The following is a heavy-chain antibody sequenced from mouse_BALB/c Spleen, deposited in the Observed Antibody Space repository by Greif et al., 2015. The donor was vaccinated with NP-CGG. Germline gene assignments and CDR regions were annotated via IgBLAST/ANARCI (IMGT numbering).Heavy chain of an antibody. J-gene: IGHJ2*01. CDR1: GYTFTSYW. CDR2: INPSTGYT. V-gene: IGHV1-7*01. CDR3: ASYYGSSYFDY. D-gene: IGHD1-1*01. Sequence: QVQLQQPGAELAKPGASVKMSCKASGYTFTSYWMHWVKQRPGQGLEWIGYINPSTGYTEYNQKFKDKATLTADKSSSTAYMQLSSLTSEDSAVYYCASYYGSSYFDYWGQGTPLTVSS.